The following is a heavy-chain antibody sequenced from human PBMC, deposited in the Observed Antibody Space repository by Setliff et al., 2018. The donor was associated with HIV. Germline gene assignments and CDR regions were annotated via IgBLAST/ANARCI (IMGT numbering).Heavy chain of an antibody. CDR3: ATFPIECSGGSCYASGVDY. CDR1: GYTFTNYG. J-gene: IGHJ4*02. D-gene: IGHD2-15*01. Sequence: ASVKVSCKPSGYTFTNYGISWVRQAPGQGLEWMGWISAYNGNTNYAQKLQGRVTMTTDTSSSTAYLDLRSLTSEDTAVYYCATFPIECSGGSCYASGVDYWGQGTLVTVSS. CDR2: ISAYNGNT. V-gene: IGHV1-18*01.